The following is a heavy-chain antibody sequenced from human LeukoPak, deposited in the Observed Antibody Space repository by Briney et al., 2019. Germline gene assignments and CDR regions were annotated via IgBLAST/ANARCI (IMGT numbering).Heavy chain of an antibody. CDR1: GYSFTSYW. J-gene: IGHJ4*02. CDR2: IYPGDSDT. V-gene: IGHV5-51*01. D-gene: IGHD2-2*01. CDR3: ARHFARGSMTSPAGY. Sequence: GESLKISCKGSGYSFTSYWIGWVRQMPGKGLEWMGIIYPGDSDTRYSPSFQGQVTILADKSISTAYLHWSSLKASDTAMYYCARHFARGSMTSPAGYWGQGTLVTVSS.